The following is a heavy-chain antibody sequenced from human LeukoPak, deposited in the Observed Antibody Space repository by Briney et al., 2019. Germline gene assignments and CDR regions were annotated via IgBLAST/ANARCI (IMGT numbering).Heavy chain of an antibody. Sequence: SETLSLTCTVSGGSICSSSYYWGWIRQPPGKGLEWIGSINYSGTTYYNPSLKSRVTISVDTSKNQFSLKLSSVTAADTAVYYCARVDIVVVPSTKFDYWGQGTLVTVSS. CDR3: ARVDIVVVPSTKFDY. J-gene: IGHJ4*02. CDR1: GGSICSSSYY. CDR2: INYSGTT. V-gene: IGHV4-39*01. D-gene: IGHD2-2*01.